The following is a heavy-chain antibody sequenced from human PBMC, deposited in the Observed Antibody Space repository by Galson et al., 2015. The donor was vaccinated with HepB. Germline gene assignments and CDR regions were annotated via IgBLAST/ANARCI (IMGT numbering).Heavy chain of an antibody. D-gene: IGHD3-10*01. J-gene: IGHJ6*02. Sequence: SLRLSCAASGFTFSSYAMSWVRQASGKGLEWVSTIDGNGDSAHYVDSVRGRFTISRDNSMNTLSLQMNSLRAEDTAVYFCAKDGAAGSYYISNYYGLDVWGQGTTVTVSS. CDR2: IDGNGDSA. CDR1: GFTFSSYA. V-gene: IGHV3-23*01. CDR3: AKDGAAGSYYISNYYGLDV.